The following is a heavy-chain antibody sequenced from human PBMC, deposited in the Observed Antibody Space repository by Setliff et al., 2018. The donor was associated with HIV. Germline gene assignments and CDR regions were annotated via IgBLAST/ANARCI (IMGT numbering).Heavy chain of an antibody. CDR3: ARDRGNVLRYFDWPTYYYYYYMDV. Sequence: ASVKVSCKASGYAFTSYAIHWVRQAPGQRLEWMGWINTGQGNTKYSQKLQGRVTMTTDTSTSTAYMELRSLRSDDTAVYYCARDRGNVLRYFDWPTYYYYYYMDVWGKGTTVTVSS. J-gene: IGHJ6*03. CDR1: GYAFTSYA. V-gene: IGHV1-3*04. D-gene: IGHD3-9*01. CDR2: INTGQGNT.